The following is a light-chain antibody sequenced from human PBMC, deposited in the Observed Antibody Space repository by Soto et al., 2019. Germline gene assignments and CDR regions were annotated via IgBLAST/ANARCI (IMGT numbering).Light chain of an antibody. CDR3: QVWDSSSDQLV. Sequence: SYELTQPPSVSVAPGQTARITCGGNNIGSESVHWYQQKPGQAPVLVVYDDSDRPSGIPERFSGSNSGNTATLTISRVEAGDEADYYCQVWDSSSDQLVFGGGTKLTVL. CDR1: NIGSES. J-gene: IGLJ2*01. V-gene: IGLV3-21*02. CDR2: DDS.